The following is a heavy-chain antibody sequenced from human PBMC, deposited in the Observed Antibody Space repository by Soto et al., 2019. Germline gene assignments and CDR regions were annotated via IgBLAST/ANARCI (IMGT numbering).Heavy chain of an antibody. CDR3: ARGLAVTGTPFDP. CDR2: ICHSGST. D-gene: IGHD2-21*02. J-gene: IGHJ5*02. Sequence: QVQLQESGPGLVKPSETLSLTCTVSGGSISSCYWTWIRQPPGKGLEWIGYICHSGSTNDNPSLKSRVTLSVDTSKNQFSLKLSSVTAADTAVYYCARGLAVTGTPFDPWGQGTLVTVSS. V-gene: IGHV4-59*01. CDR1: GGSISSCY.